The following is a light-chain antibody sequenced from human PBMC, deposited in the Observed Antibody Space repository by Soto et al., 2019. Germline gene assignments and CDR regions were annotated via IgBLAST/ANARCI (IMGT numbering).Light chain of an antibody. V-gene: IGLV4-69*01. CDR1: SGHSSYA. Sequence: QPVPTQSPSGSTSLGASVKLTCTLSSGHSSYAIAWHQQQPEKGPRYLMKLNSDGSHSKGDGIPDRFSGSSSGAERYLTISSLQSEDQADYYCQTWGTGFWVFGGGTKLTIL. CDR3: QTWGTGFWV. J-gene: IGLJ3*02. CDR2: LNSDGSH.